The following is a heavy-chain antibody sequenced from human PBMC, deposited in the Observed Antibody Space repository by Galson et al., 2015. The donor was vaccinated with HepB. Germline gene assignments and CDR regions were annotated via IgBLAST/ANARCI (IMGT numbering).Heavy chain of an antibody. CDR2: ISYDGSNK. CDR1: GFTFSGSA. J-gene: IGHJ3*02. D-gene: IGHD1-14*01. V-gene: IGHV3-30*04. Sequence: SLRLSCAASGFTFSGSAMHWVRQAPGKGLEWVAVISYDGSNKYYADSVKGRFTISRDNAKNSLYLQMSSLRAEDTAVYYCARDPDEDAFDIWGQGTMVTVSS. CDR3: ARDPDEDAFDI.